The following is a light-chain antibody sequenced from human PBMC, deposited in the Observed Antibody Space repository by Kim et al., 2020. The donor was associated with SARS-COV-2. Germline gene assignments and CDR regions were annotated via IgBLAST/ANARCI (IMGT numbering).Light chain of an antibody. V-gene: IGLV2-18*02. J-gene: IGLJ1*01. CDR1: SSDVGSYNR. CDR3: NSYTSRSTFV. Sequence: QSALTQPPSVSGSPGQSVTISCTGTSSDVGSYNRVSWYQQPPGTAPKLLIYEVSNRPSGDPDRFSGSKSGNTASLTISGLQAEDEADYYCNSYTSRSTFVFGTGTKVTVL. CDR2: EVS.